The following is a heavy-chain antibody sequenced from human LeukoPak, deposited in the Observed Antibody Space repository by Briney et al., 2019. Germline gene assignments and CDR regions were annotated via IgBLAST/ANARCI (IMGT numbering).Heavy chain of an antibody. CDR1: GYTFSTYD. J-gene: IGHJ3*02. Sequence: GASVKVSCKAPGYTFSTYDIHWVRQAPGQGLEWMGWISGYTGNTDYAQRFQDRIAMTTDTSTNTVYMELRTLRSDDTAVYYCARGLHVSGKTIIIPNAFDIWGQGTMVTVSS. CDR3: ARGLHVSGKTIIIPNAFDI. D-gene: IGHD3-22*01. CDR2: ISGYTGNT. V-gene: IGHV1-18*01.